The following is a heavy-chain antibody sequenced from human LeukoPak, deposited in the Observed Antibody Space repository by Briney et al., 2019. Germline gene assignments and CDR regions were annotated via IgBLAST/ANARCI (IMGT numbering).Heavy chain of an antibody. CDR3: ARSYYYDSSGYYHFDY. D-gene: IGHD3-22*01. J-gene: IGHJ4*02. CDR2: IIPIFGTA. V-gene: IGHV1-69*06. Sequence: GASVKVSCKASGGTFSSYAISWVRQAPGQGLEWMGGIIPIFGTANYAQKFQGRVTITADKSTSTAYMELSSLRSEDTAVYYCARSYYYDSSGYYHFDYWGQGTLVTVSS. CDR1: GGTFSSYA.